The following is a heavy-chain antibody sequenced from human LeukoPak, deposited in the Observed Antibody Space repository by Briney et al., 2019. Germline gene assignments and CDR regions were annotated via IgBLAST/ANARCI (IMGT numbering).Heavy chain of an antibody. V-gene: IGHV1-46*01. Sequence: GASVKVSCKASGYILSSYNMHWVRQAPGQGLEWLGIINPSGGDTKYAQKFQGRVTLTRDKSTSTVYMELSSLTSDDTAVYYCAKEGQSVYYYDSSGSDGYFQHWGQGTLVTVSS. J-gene: IGHJ1*01. D-gene: IGHD3-22*01. CDR3: AKEGQSVYYYDSSGSDGYFQH. CDR2: INPSGGDT. CDR1: GYILSSYN.